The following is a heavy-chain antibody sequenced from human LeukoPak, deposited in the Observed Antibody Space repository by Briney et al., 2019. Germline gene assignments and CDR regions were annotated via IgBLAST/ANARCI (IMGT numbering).Heavy chain of an antibody. J-gene: IGHJ6*03. CDR1: GYTFTSYY. V-gene: IGHV1-46*01. D-gene: IGHD2-15*01. CDR2: INPSGGST. CDR3: ARAVTGYCSGGSCYYMDV. Sequence: ASVKVSCKASGYTFTSYYMHWVRQDPGQGLEWMGIINPSGGSTSYAQKFQGRVTMTRDTSTSTVYMELSSLRSEDTAVYYCARAVTGYCSGGSCYYMDVWGKGTTVTVSS.